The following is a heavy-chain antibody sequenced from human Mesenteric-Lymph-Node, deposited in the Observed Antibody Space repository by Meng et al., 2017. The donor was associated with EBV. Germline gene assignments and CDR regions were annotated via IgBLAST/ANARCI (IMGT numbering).Heavy chain of an antibody. CDR2: ISGTSGST. D-gene: IGHD6-19*01. Sequence: EVQLLESGGGLVQPGXSLRLSCAASGFSFSSYAMSWVRQAPGKGLEWVSVISGTSGSTFYADSVKGRFTISRDNSKNTLYLEMNSLRVEDTAFYYCARAPYSSGWHPNYFDYWGQGSLVTVSS. V-gene: IGHV3-23*01. CDR1: GFSFSSYA. CDR3: ARAPYSSGWHPNYFDY. J-gene: IGHJ4*02.